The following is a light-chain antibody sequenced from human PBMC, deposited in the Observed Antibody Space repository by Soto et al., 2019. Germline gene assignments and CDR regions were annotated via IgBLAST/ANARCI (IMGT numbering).Light chain of an antibody. Sequence: EIVLTQSPGTLSLSPGERATLSCRASQSVGNNYLAWYQQKPGQAPRFLIYDASSRATGIPDRFSGSGSGTDFTLTISRLEPEDFAVYYCQQYGSIPLTFGGGTKVEIK. V-gene: IGKV3-20*01. CDR3: QQYGSIPLT. CDR2: DAS. J-gene: IGKJ4*01. CDR1: QSVGNNY.